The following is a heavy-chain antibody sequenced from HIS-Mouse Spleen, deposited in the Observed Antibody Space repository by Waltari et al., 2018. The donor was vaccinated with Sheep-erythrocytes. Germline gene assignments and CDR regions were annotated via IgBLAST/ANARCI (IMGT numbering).Heavy chain of an antibody. CDR3: ARALIITMVRGVTSNWFDP. V-gene: IGHV4-31*03. CDR2: IYYSGRT. CDR1: GGSISSGGYY. Sequence: QVQLQESGPGLVKPSQTLSLTCTVSGGSISSGGYYWSWIRQHPGKGLEGTGYIYYSGRTYYTPYLKSRVTISVDTSKNQFSLKLGSVTAADTAVYYCARALIITMVRGVTSNWFDPWGQGTLVTVSS. D-gene: IGHD3-10*01. J-gene: IGHJ5*02.